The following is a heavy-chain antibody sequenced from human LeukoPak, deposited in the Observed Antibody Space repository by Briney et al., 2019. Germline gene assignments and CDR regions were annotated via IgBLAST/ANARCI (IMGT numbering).Heavy chain of an antibody. CDR1: GFTFSSYE. CDR2: ISSSGSTI. CDR3: ARVLTMIVVVSGDAFDI. Sequence: GGSLTLSCAASGFTFSSYEMNWVRQAPGKGLEWVSYISSSGSTIYYADSVKGRFTISRDNAKNSLYLQMNSLRAEDTAVYYCARVLTMIVVVSGDAFDIWGQGTMVTVSS. J-gene: IGHJ3*02. V-gene: IGHV3-48*03. D-gene: IGHD3-22*01.